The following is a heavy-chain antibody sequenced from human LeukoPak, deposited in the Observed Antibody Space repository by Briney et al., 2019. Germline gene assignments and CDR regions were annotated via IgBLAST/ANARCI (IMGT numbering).Heavy chain of an antibody. CDR1: GGSISYYY. Sequence: KPSETLSLTCTVSGGSISYYYWSWIRQPAGKGLEWIGRIYRSGSTRYNPSLKSRVTMSVDTSKDQFSLKLSSVTAADTAVYYCARDRSPYSSGWYAGSYYFDYWGQGTLVTVSS. V-gene: IGHV4-4*07. CDR2: IYRSGST. D-gene: IGHD6-19*01. J-gene: IGHJ4*02. CDR3: ARDRSPYSSGWYAGSYYFDY.